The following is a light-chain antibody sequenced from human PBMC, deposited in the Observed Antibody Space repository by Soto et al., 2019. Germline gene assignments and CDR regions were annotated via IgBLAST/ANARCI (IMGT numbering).Light chain of an antibody. CDR3: QHYSNWQTWT. V-gene: IGKV3-15*01. CDR1: QGVGST. Sequence: EIVMTQSPATLSVSPGERVTLSCRASQGVGSTLAWYRQQPGQAPRLLIYDAYIRATGVPARFSGSGSGTEFTLTISSLQSEDFAVYYCQHYSNWQTWTFGQGTRVDMK. J-gene: IGKJ1*01. CDR2: DAY.